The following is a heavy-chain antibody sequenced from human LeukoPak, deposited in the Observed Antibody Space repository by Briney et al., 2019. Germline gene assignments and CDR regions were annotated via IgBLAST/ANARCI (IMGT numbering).Heavy chain of an antibody. CDR1: GYTFTGYY. V-gene: IGHV1-2*02. J-gene: IGHJ4*02. D-gene: IGHD5-12*01. Sequence: ASVKVSCKASGYTFTGYYMHWVRQAPGQGLEWMGWINPNSGGTNYAQKFQGRVTMTRDTSISTAYMELSRLRSDDTAVYYCARDCGNVEATIIELDYWGQGTLVTVSS. CDR3: ARDCGNVEATIIELDY. CDR2: INPNSGGT.